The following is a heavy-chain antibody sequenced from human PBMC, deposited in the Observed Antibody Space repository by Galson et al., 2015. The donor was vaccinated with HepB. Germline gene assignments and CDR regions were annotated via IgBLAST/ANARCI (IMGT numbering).Heavy chain of an antibody. CDR1: GYSFTGHY. Sequence: SVKVSCKASGYSFTGHYMHWVRQAPGQGLEWMGWINPNSGGTNYAQKFQGRVAMTRDTSISTAYMELSRLTSDDTAVYYCARGARFWSALKDYYYMDVWGKGTTVTVSS. D-gene: IGHD3-3*01. V-gene: IGHV1-2*02. CDR3: ARGARFWSALKDYYYMDV. CDR2: INPNSGGT. J-gene: IGHJ6*03.